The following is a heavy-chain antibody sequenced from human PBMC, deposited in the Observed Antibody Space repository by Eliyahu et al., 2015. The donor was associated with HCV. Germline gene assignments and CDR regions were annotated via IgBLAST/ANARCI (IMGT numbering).Heavy chain of an antibody. CDR3: VRDRKSDSYWVY. CDR2: INTYSGKT. D-gene: IGHD2-21*02. J-gene: IGHJ4*02. CDR1: GYTFTSYG. V-gene: IGHV1-18*01. Sequence: QVQLVQSGAEVKKPGASVKVSCEASGYTFTSYGISWVRRAPGQGLEWMGWINTYSGKTNYAQNFQGRVTMTTDTSTNTAYMELWSLTSDDTAVYYCVRDRKSDSYWVYWGQGTLVTVSS.